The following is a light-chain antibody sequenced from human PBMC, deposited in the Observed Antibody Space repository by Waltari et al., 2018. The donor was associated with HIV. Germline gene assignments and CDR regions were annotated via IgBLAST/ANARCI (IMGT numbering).Light chain of an antibody. Sequence: QSALTQPRSVAGSLGQSVTISCTGSSRDVGTYNYVSWYQQHPGKAPKLMTYDVNRRPAGGPDRFSGSKAGNTASLTISGLQADDEADYYCCSYAGTHYVFGTGTTVTV. CDR3: CSYAGTHYV. CDR2: DVN. V-gene: IGLV2-11*01. CDR1: SRDVGTYNY. J-gene: IGLJ1*01.